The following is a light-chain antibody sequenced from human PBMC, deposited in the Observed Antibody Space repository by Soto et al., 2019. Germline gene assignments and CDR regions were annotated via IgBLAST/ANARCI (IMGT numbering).Light chain of an antibody. Sequence: EIVLTQSPGTLSVSPGERATLSCRASETISSDKLAWYQQKPGQPPSPLIYGTFSRATGIPDRFSGSGSGTDFALTSSRLEPEDSAIYYCQQYGSWTFGQGTKVEI. J-gene: IGKJ1*01. V-gene: IGKV3-20*01. CDR3: QQYGSWT. CDR2: GTF. CDR1: ETISSDK.